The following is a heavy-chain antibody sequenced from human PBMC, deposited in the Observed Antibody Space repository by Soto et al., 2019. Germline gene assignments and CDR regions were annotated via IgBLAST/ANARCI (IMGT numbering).Heavy chain of an antibody. CDR1: GYSFTSYW. CDR2: IYPGNSDT. D-gene: IGHD6-6*01. Sequence: PGESLKISCKTSGYSFTSYWIHWVRQMPGKELEWMGSIYPGNSDTRYSPSFQGQVTISADKSSSTAYLQWSSLKASDTAMYYCARRDSSSSEGFAPWGQGTLVTVSS. CDR3: ARRDSSSSEGFAP. J-gene: IGHJ5*02. V-gene: IGHV5-51*01.